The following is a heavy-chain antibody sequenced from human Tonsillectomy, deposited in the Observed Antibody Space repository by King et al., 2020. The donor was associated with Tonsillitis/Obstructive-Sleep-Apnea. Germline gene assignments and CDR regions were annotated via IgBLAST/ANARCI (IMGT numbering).Heavy chain of an antibody. CDR3: ARLVVVAATPVPYFGMDV. D-gene: IGHD2-15*01. CDR2: INPNSGDT. J-gene: IGHJ6*02. V-gene: IGHV1-2*02. Sequence: QLVQSGAEVKKPGASVKVSCKASGYTFTGYYMHWVRQAPGQGLEWMGWINPNSGDTKYGQKFQGRVTMTRDTSNSTAYMEVSRLRSDDTAVYYCARLVVVAATPVPYFGMDVWGQGTTVTVSS. CDR1: GYTFTGYY.